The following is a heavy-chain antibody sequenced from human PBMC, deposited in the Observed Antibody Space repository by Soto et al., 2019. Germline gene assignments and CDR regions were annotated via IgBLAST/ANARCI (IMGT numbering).Heavy chain of an antibody. D-gene: IGHD3-10*01. V-gene: IGHV3-30*18. CDR2: ISYDGSKT. CDR3: AKAQLLWFGELFKPPDY. J-gene: IGHJ4*02. Sequence: GGSLRLSCAAGGFTFSSYGMHWVRQAPGKGLEWVAVISYDGSKTYYADSVKGRFTISRDNSKNTLYLQMNSLRAEDTAVYYCAKAQLLWFGELFKPPDYWGQGTPVTVSS. CDR1: GFTFSSYG.